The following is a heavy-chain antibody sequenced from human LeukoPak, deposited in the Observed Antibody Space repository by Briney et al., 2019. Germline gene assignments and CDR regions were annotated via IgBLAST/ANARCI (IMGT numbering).Heavy chain of an antibody. CDR3: ARQVTMVRAPSDY. Sequence: GGSLRLSCAASGFTFSSYAMSWVRQAPGKGLEWVSAISGSGGSTYYADYVKGRFTISRDNSKNTLYLQMNSLRAEDTAVYYCARQVTMVRAPSDYWGQGTLVTVSS. J-gene: IGHJ4*02. D-gene: IGHD3-10*01. CDR2: ISGSGGST. V-gene: IGHV3-23*01. CDR1: GFTFSSYA.